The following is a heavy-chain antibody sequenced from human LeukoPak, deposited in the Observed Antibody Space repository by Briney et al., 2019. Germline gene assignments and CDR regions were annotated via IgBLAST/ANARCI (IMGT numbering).Heavy chain of an antibody. CDR1: GFTFSSYA. Sequence: GGSLRLSCAASGFTFSSYAMHWVRQAPGKGLEGVAVISYDGSSKYYADSVKGRFTISRDNSKNTLFLQMNSLRAEDTAVYYCARGRVTTVTTVGSDYWGQGTLVTVSS. V-gene: IGHV3-30-3*01. CDR2: ISYDGSSK. CDR3: ARGRVTTVTTVGSDY. D-gene: IGHD4-17*01. J-gene: IGHJ4*02.